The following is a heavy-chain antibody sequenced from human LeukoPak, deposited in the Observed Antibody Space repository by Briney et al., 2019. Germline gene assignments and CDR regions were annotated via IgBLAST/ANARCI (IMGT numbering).Heavy chain of an antibody. Sequence: ASVKVSCKASGYTFTDYYMHWVRQAPGQGPEWMGWINPYSGGTNYAQKFQGWVTMTRDTSISTAYMELSRLRSDDTAVYYCAREYYDILTGSSFRSYFDYWGQGTLVTVSS. D-gene: IGHD3-9*01. CDR1: GYTFTDYY. V-gene: IGHV1-2*04. CDR3: AREYYDILTGSSFRSYFDY. CDR2: INPYSGGT. J-gene: IGHJ4*02.